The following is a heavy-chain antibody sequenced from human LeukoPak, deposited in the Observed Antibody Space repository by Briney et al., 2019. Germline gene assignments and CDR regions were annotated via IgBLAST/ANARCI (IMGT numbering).Heavy chain of an antibody. D-gene: IGHD1-14*01. J-gene: IGHJ4*02. Sequence: ASVNVSCKASGYTFTSYYMHWVRQAPGQGLEWMGIINPSGGSTSYAQKFQGRVTMTRDTSTSTVYMELSSLRSEDTAVYYCARDTIPYPNRKYYFDYWGQGTLVTVSS. V-gene: IGHV1-46*01. CDR1: GYTFTSYY. CDR2: INPSGGST. CDR3: ARDTIPYPNRKYYFDY.